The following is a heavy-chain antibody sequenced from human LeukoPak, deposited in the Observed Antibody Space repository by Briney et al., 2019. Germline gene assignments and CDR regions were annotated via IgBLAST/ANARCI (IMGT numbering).Heavy chain of an antibody. J-gene: IGHJ4*02. CDR2: ISGSGGST. D-gene: IGHD3-10*01. V-gene: IGHV3-23*01. CDR3: AKPGWFGELSHFDY. Sequence: GGSLRLSCAASGFIFSSYAMSWVRQAPGKGLEWVSAISGSGGSTYYADSVKGRFTISRDNSKNTLYLQMNSLRAEDTAVYYCAKPGWFGELSHFDYWGQGTLVTVSS. CDR1: GFIFSSYA.